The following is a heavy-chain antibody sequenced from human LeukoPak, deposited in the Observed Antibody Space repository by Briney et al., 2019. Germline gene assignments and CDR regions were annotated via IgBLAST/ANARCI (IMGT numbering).Heavy chain of an antibody. Sequence: GGSLRLSCAASGFTFSSYSMNWVRQAPGKGLEWVSSISSSSSYIYYADSVKGRFTISRDNSKNTLYLQMNSLRAEDTAVYYCARAQLTSSWTTFDIWGQGTMVTVSS. J-gene: IGHJ3*02. D-gene: IGHD6-13*01. V-gene: IGHV3-21*01. CDR3: ARAQLTSSWTTFDI. CDR1: GFTFSSYS. CDR2: ISSSSSYI.